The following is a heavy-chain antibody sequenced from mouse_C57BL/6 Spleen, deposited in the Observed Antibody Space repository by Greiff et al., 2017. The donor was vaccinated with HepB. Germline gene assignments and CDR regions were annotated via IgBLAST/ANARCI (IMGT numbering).Heavy chain of an antibody. CDR3: ARYAIYYDYDEGYY. V-gene: IGHV1-26*01. CDR1: GYTFTDYY. CDR2: INPNNGGT. D-gene: IGHD2-4*01. Sequence: EVQLQQSGPELVKPGASVKISCKASGYTFTDYYMNWVKQSHGKSLEWIGDINPNNGGTSYNQKFKGKATLTVDKSSSTAYMELRSLTSEDSAVYYCARYAIYYDYDEGYYWGQGTTLTVSS. J-gene: IGHJ2*01.